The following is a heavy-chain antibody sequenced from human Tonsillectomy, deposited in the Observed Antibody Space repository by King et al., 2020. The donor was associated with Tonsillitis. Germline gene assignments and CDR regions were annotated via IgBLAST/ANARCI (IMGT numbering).Heavy chain of an antibody. J-gene: IGHJ4*02. CDR3: ARSVSGSFDY. CDR2: MYYSGTI. V-gene: IGHV4-39*02. D-gene: IGHD1-26*01. Sequence: QLQESGPGVVKPSETLSLTCTVSGGSISSSDHYWAWIRQPPGKGLEWIGYMYYSGTIFYNPSLKSRITISGGTSENHFSLKLSSVAAADTAVYFCARSVSGSFDYWGQGALVTVSS. CDR1: GGSISSSDHY.